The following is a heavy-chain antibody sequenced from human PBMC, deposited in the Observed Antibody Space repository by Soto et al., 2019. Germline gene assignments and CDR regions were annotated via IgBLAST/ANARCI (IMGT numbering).Heavy chain of an antibody. V-gene: IGHV3-33*01. J-gene: IGHJ4*02. Sequence: QVQLVESGGGVVQPGRSLRLSCAASGFAFSSFGMHWVRQAPGKGLEWVALVGYDGSDKYYGDSVKGRFTISRDYSENTVYLQMESLRVEDTAIYFCARYCSGGRCSEGALDFWGQGTLVTVSS. CDR1: GFAFSSFG. CDR3: ARYCSGGRCSEGALDF. D-gene: IGHD2-15*01. CDR2: VGYDGSDK.